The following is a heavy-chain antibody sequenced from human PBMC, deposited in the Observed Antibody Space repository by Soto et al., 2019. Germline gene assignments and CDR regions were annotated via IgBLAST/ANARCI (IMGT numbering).Heavy chain of an antibody. V-gene: IGHV1-69*12. CDR3: APRHSNSWYGDDY. CDR2: IIPIFGTA. J-gene: IGHJ4*02. D-gene: IGHD6-13*01. CDR1: GGTFSSYA. Sequence: QVQLVQSGAEVKKPGSSVKVSCKASGGTFSSYAISWVRQAPGQGLEWMGGIIPIFGTANYAQKFQGRVTITADECPSPADMEQSSLRSEDTAVYYCAPRHSNSWYGDDYWGQGTLVTVSS.